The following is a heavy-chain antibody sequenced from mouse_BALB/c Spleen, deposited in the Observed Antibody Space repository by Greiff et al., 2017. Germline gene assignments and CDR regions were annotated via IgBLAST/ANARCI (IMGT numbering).Heavy chain of an antibody. CDR3: ARLNYDYEEDAMDY. CDR2: ISSGGGST. Sequence: EVQRVESGGGLVKPGGSLKLSFAASGFAFSSYDMSWVRQTPEKRLEWVAYISSGGGSTYYPDTVKGRFTISRDNAKNTLYLQMSSLKSEDTAMYYCARLNYDYEEDAMDYWGQGTSVTVSS. J-gene: IGHJ4*01. CDR1: GFAFSSYD. D-gene: IGHD2-4*01. V-gene: IGHV5-12-1*01.